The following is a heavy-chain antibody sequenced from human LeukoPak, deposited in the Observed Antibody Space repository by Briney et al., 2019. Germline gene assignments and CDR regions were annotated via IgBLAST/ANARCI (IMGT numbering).Heavy chain of an antibody. CDR1: GFTFSSYS. D-gene: IGHD3-22*01. CDR2: ISSSSSYI. CDR3: ASPSDSLWGYDSSGRQTFDI. J-gene: IGHJ3*02. V-gene: IGHV3-21*01. Sequence: GGSLRLSCAASGFTFSSYSMNWVRQAPGKGLEWVSSISSSSSYIYYADSVKGRFTISRDNAKNSLYLQMNSLRAEDTAVYYCASPSDSLWGYDSSGRQTFDIWGQGTMVTVSS.